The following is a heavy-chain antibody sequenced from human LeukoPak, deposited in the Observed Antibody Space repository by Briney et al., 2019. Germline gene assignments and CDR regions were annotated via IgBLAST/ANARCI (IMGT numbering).Heavy chain of an antibody. Sequence: GGSLRLSCAAPGFTFSSYWMHWVRQAPGKGLVWVSRINSDGSSTSYADSVKGRFTISRDNAKNTLYLRMNSLRAEDTAVYYCARATTVTTYLDYWGQGTLVTVSS. CDR3: ARATTVTTYLDY. CDR2: INSDGSST. D-gene: IGHD4-17*01. CDR1: GFTFSSYW. V-gene: IGHV3-74*01. J-gene: IGHJ4*02.